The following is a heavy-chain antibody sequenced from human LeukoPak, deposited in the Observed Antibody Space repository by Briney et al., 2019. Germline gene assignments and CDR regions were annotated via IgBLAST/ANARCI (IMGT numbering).Heavy chain of an antibody. CDR1: GYTFTSYG. CDR2: ISAYNGNT. J-gene: IGHJ4*02. CDR3: ARDGGYDYVWGSYRYEDY. D-gene: IGHD3-16*02. V-gene: IGHV1-18*01. Sequence: ASVKVSCKASGYTFTSYGISWVRQAPGQGLEWMGWISAYNGNTNYAQKLQGRVTMTTDTSTSTAYMELRSLRSDDTAVYHCARDGGYDYVWGSYRYEDYWGQGTLVTVSS.